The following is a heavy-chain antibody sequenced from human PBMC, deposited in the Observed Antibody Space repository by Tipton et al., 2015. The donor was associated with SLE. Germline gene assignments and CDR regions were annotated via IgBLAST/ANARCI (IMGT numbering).Heavy chain of an antibody. CDR3: ARDPEEYFDL. V-gene: IGHV4-38-2*02. CDR2: IYHSGST. Sequence: LSLTCAVSGYSISSGYYWGWIRQPPGKGLEWIGSIYHSGSTYYNPSLKSRVTISVDTSKNQFSLKLSSVTAADTAVYYCARDPEEYFDLWGRGTLVTVSS. J-gene: IGHJ2*01. CDR1: GYSISSGYY.